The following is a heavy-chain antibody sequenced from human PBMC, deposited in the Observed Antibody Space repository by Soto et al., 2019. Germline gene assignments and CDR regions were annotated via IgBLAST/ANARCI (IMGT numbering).Heavy chain of an antibody. CDR3: AKEYGNGYWYFDY. J-gene: IGHJ4*02. Sequence: GGSLRLSCAASGFTFSSYWMHWVRQAPGKGLVWVSRINSDGSSTSYADSVKGRFTISRDTSKNTVSLQMNSLRAEDTAIYYCAKEYGNGYWYFDYWGQGTQVTVSS. CDR1: GFTFSSYW. V-gene: IGHV3-74*01. D-gene: IGHD5-18*01. CDR2: INSDGSST.